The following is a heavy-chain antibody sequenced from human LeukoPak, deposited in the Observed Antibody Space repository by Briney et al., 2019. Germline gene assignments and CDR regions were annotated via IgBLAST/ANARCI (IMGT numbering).Heavy chain of an antibody. Sequence: PGGSLRLSCAASGFTFSSYSMNWVRQAPGKGLEWVSSISSSSSYIYYADSVKGRFTISRDNAKNSLYLQMNSLRAEDTAVYYCARETGYCSGGSCYSHTQETYYFDYRGQGTLVTVSS. J-gene: IGHJ4*02. V-gene: IGHV3-21*01. CDR1: GFTFSSYS. CDR2: ISSSSSYI. CDR3: ARETGYCSGGSCYSHTQETYYFDY. D-gene: IGHD2-15*01.